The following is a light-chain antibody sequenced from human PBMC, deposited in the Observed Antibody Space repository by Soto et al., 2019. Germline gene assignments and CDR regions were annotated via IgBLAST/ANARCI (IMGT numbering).Light chain of an antibody. CDR2: DAS. V-gene: IGKV3-20*01. CDR3: QEYDGASPIT. J-gene: IGKJ5*01. CDR1: QSVRSER. Sequence: EIVLTQSPDTLSLSPGERATLSCRASQSVRSERLAWYQQKRGQAPTLLIFDASSRASGTPERFSGSGSGTDFTLTISRLEPEDFAVYYCQEYDGASPITFGLGTRLEIK.